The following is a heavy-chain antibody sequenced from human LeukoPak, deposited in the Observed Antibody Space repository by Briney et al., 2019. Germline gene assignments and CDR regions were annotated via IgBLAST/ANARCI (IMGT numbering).Heavy chain of an antibody. V-gene: IGHV3-23*01. D-gene: IGHD4-17*01. CDR3: AKDLYGEYYLDC. J-gene: IGHJ4*02. CDR2: ISGSGGST. CDR1: GFTFSSYA. Sequence: PGGSLRLSCAASGFTFSSYAMSWVRQAPGKGLEWVSTISGSGGSTYYADSVKGRFTISRDNSKNTLYLQMSSPRAEDTAVYYCAKDLYGEYYLDCWGQGTLVTVSS.